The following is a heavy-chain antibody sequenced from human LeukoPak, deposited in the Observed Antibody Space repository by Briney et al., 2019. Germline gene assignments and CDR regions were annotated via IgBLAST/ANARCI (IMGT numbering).Heavy chain of an antibody. V-gene: IGHV4-39*07. Sequence: SETLSLTCTVSGGSISSSSYSWGWIRQPPGKGLEWIGSIYYSGSTYYNPSLKSRVTISVDTSKNQFSLKLSSVTAADTAVYYCARAKREPRFDYWGQGTLVTVSS. J-gene: IGHJ4*02. D-gene: IGHD1-14*01. CDR1: GGSISSSSYS. CDR3: ARAKREPRFDY. CDR2: IYYSGST.